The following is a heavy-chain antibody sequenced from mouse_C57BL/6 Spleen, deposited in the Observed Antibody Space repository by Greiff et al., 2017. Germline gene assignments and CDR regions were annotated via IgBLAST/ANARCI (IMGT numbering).Heavy chain of an antibody. D-gene: IGHD4-1*01. V-gene: IGHV1-49*01. Sequence: LQQSGAELVRPGSSVKLSCKASYFAFMASAMHWVKQRPGHGLEWIGSFTMYSDATEYSENFKGKATLTANTSSSTAYMELSSLTSEDSAVYYCAREGTVTGTFAYWGQGTLVTVSA. CDR3: AREGTVTGTFAY. J-gene: IGHJ3*01. CDR2: FTMYSDAT. CDR1: YFAFMASA.